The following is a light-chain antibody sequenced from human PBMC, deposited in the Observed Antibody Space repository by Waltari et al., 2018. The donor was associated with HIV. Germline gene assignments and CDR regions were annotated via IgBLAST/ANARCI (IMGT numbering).Light chain of an antibody. Sequence: HSVLTQPPSASVAPGQRVTMSCSASSSNIGGNSVSWYQHLPGSAPKLLISRNNNRPAGVPDRFSGSKSGTSASLAISGLRSEDEADYYCAAWDDSLSGVLFGGGTKLTVL. CDR3: AAWDDSLSGVL. V-gene: IGLV1-47*01. CDR2: RNN. J-gene: IGLJ3*02. CDR1: SSNIGGNS.